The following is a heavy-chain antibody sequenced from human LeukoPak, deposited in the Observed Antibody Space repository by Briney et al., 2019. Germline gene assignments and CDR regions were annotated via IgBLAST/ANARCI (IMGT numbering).Heavy chain of an antibody. J-gene: IGHJ2*01. CDR1: GYTFTGY. Sequence: ASVKVSCEASGYTFTGYMHWVRQAPGQRLEWMGWINPNSGGTNYAQKFQGRVTMTRDTSISTAYMGLSRLRSDDTAVYYCARDWEGLGEYWYFDLWGRGTLVTVSS. CDR2: INPNSGGT. CDR3: ARDWEGLGEYWYFDL. D-gene: IGHD1-26*01. V-gene: IGHV1-2*02.